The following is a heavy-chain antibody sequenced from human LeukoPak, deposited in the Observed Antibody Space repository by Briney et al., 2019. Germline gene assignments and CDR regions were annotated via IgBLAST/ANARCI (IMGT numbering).Heavy chain of an antibody. V-gene: IGHV5-51*01. CDR2: IYPDDSDA. J-gene: IGHJ6*02. D-gene: IGHD4-11*01. CDR1: GYDFRSYW. Sequence: GESLKISCKASGYDFRSYWIVWVRQMPGHGLECLGIIYPDDSDARYSPSHQGQVTISVDNSVNTAYLQWGGLTASDTAIYYCARLTGTLAPPDIFGLDVWGQETSVIVSS. CDR3: ARLTGTLAPPDIFGLDV.